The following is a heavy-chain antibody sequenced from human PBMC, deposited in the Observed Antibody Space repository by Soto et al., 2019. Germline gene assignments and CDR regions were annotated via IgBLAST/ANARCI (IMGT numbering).Heavy chain of an antibody. CDR3: ARRSHRSGSCSFIEK. CDR2: IYDNGGT. V-gene: IGHV4-39*01. Sequence: QLRLQEPGPGLVKPSETLSLTCTVSGDYISSKNHYWEWLRQPPGKGLEWIGSIYDNGGTYYNPSLKSRVTIHVETPKKQISLKVKSVTAAAAALYYCARRSHRSGSCSFIEKWGQVTLVTVSS. D-gene: IGHD3-10*01. CDR1: GDYISSKNHY. J-gene: IGHJ4*02.